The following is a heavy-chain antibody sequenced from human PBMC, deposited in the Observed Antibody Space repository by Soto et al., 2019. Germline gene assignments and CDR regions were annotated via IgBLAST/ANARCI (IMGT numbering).Heavy chain of an antibody. CDR3: AYPYSQRWLHKPGYYSGMEV. CDR1: GGAFGSYA. CDR2: IIPIFGTA. D-gene: IGHD5-18*01. Sequence: GASVEVCSEACGGAFGSYARSWVRQAPGQGLEWMGGIIPIFGTANYAQKFQGRVTITADESTSTAYMELSSLRSEDTAVYYCAYPYSQRWLHKPGYYSGMEVWGHRTTVPVSS. J-gene: IGHJ6*02. V-gene: IGHV1-69*13.